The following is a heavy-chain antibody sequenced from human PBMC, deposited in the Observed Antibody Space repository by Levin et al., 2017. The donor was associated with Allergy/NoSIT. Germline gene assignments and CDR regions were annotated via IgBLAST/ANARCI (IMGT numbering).Heavy chain of an antibody. J-gene: IGHJ6*02. CDR2: IHYTGSA. Sequence: SETLSLTCTVSGGSISGGGHYWSWIRQHPGRGPEWIGYIHYTGSAHYSPSLQSRAIIFVDSSKNQFSLRVNSVTAADTAVYYCASAGIYGDYRYYSAMDVWGPGTTVTVSS. CDR1: GGSISGGGHY. V-gene: IGHV4-31*03. CDR3: ASAGIYGDYRYYSAMDV. D-gene: IGHD4-17*01.